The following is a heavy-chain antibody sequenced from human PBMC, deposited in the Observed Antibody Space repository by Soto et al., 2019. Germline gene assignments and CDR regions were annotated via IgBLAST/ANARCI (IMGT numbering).Heavy chain of an antibody. D-gene: IGHD4-17*01. V-gene: IGHV1-69*01. Sequence: QVQLVQSGAEVKKPGSSVKVSCKASGGTFSSYAISWVRQAPGQGLEWMGGIIPIFGTANYAQKFQGRVTITADESTSTAYIELSSLRSEDTAVYYCARDSPRGDDYGDYIKDYYYGMDVWGQGTTVTVSS. J-gene: IGHJ6*02. CDR1: GGTFSSYA. CDR3: ARDSPRGDDYGDYIKDYYYGMDV. CDR2: IIPIFGTA.